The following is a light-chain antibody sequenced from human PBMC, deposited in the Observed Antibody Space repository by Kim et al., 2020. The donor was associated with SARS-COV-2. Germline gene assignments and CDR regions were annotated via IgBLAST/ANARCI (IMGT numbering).Light chain of an antibody. J-gene: IGLJ1*01. CDR2: KDN. V-gene: IGLV3-25*03. Sequence: SPGQTARLTCSGDTFPEKQTYGYQQKSGQAPLLVIYKDNERPSGIPGRFSGSSSGTTVTLTISGVQAEDDADYYCQSADGSGTYVFGTGTKVTVL. CDR3: QSADGSGTYV. CDR1: TFPEKQ.